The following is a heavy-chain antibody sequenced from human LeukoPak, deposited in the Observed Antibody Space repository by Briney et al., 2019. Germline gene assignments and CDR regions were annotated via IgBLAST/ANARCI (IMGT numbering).Heavy chain of an antibody. Sequence: ASVKVSCKAFGYTFTSYYVHWVRQAPGQGLEWMGIINPSGGSTSYAQKFQGRVTMTRDTSTSTVYMELSSLRSEDTAVYYCARDFYDYVWGSYRFFDYWGQGTLVTVSS. CDR1: GYTFTSYY. D-gene: IGHD3-16*02. CDR2: INPSGGST. J-gene: IGHJ4*02. V-gene: IGHV1-46*01. CDR3: ARDFYDYVWGSYRFFDY.